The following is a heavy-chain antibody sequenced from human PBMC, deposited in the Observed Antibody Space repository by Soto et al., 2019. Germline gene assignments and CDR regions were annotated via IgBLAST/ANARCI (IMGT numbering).Heavy chain of an antibody. CDR1: GFTFSSYA. J-gene: IGHJ4*02. Sequence: GGSLRLSCAASGFTFSSYAMSWVRQAPGKWLEWVSAISGSGGSTYYADSVKGRFTISRDNSKNTLYLQMNSLRAEDTAVYYCAKDYQPNYYDSSGYSNFDYWGQGXLVTVSS. D-gene: IGHD3-22*01. V-gene: IGHV3-23*01. CDR2: ISGSGGST. CDR3: AKDYQPNYYDSSGYSNFDY.